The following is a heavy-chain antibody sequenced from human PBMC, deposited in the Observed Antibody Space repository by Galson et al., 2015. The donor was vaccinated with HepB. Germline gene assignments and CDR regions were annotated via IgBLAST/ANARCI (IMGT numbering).Heavy chain of an antibody. CDR1: GFTFSFFC. CDR3: AKYPPVDRYTSTWYVDS. D-gene: IGHD6-13*01. Sequence: SLRLSCAASGFTFSFFCMNWVRQAPGKGLEWVASIKQDGNEEYYVDSVKGRFTISRDNAKKSLYLQMNSLRADDTALYYCAKYPPVDRYTSTWYVDSWGQGTLVTVSS. V-gene: IGHV3-7*03. J-gene: IGHJ4*02. CDR2: IKQDGNEE.